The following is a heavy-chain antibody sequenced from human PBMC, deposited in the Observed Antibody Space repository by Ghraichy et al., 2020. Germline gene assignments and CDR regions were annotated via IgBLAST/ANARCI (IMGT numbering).Heavy chain of an antibody. D-gene: IGHD6-13*01. Sequence: ASVKVSCKVSGYTLTELSMHWVRQAPGKGLEWMGGFDPEDGETIYAQKFQGRVTMTEDTSTDTAYMELSSLRSEDTAVYYCATLQQQLVAGGAHNWFDPWGQGTLVTVSS. V-gene: IGHV1-24*01. CDR1: GYTLTELS. CDR3: ATLQQQLVAGGAHNWFDP. J-gene: IGHJ5*02. CDR2: FDPEDGET.